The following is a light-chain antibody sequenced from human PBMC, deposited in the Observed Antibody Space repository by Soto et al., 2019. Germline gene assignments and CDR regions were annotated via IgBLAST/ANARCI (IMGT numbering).Light chain of an antibody. Sequence: DIVMTQSPDSLAVSLGERATINCKSSQSVLRSSNNKTHLSWYQQKPRQPPKLLTYWASTRESGVPDRFSGSGSGAQFTLTITNVQAEDVAVYYCQQYFSIPYTFGQGTKVESK. V-gene: IGKV4-1*01. CDR1: QSVLRSSNNKTH. CDR2: WAS. CDR3: QQYFSIPYT. J-gene: IGKJ2*01.